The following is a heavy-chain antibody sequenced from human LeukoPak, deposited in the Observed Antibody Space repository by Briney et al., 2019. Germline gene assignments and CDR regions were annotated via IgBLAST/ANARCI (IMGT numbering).Heavy chain of an antibody. J-gene: IGHJ4*02. CDR3: ARDSASTPLDY. Sequence: GGSLRLSCATSGFTLSSYGIHWVRQAPGKGMEWVAVVSNDGRNEYYADSVQGRFSISRDNSKNTVYLQMNSLRAEDTAVYYCARDSASTPLDYWGPGTLVTVSS. CDR1: GFTLSSYG. V-gene: IGHV3-33*01. CDR2: VSNDGRNE. D-gene: IGHD1-26*01.